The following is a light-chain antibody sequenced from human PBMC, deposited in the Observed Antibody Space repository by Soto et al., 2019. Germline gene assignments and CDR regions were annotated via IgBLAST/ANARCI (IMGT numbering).Light chain of an antibody. Sequence: QSALTQPASASGSPGQSVTISCTGTGSDVGDYNYVSWYQQHPGKAPKLMIYEVSKRPSGVPDRFSGSKSGNTASLTVSGLQAEDEANYYCSPYTGSSYVFGTGTKVTVL. J-gene: IGLJ1*01. CDR1: GSDVGDYNY. V-gene: IGLV2-8*01. CDR2: EVS. CDR3: SPYTGSSYV.